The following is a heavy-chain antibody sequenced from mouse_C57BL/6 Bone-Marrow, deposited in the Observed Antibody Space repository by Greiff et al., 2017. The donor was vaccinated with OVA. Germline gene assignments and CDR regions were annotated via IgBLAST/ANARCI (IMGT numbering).Heavy chain of an antibody. Sequence: QVQLQQPGAELVKPGASVKMSCKASGYTFTSYWITWVKQRPGQGLEWIGDIYPGSGSTNYNEKFKSKATLTVDTSSSTAYMQLSSLTSEDSAVYYCVMGYYGSRYYYAMDYWGQGTSVTVSS. D-gene: IGHD1-1*01. V-gene: IGHV1-55*01. CDR3: VMGYYGSRYYYAMDY. CDR2: IYPGSGST. CDR1: GYTFTSYW. J-gene: IGHJ4*01.